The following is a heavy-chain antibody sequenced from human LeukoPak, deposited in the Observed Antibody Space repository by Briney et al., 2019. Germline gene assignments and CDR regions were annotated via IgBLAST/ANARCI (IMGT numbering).Heavy chain of an antibody. CDR3: ARANTYDSNYYYGMDV. V-gene: IGHV3-33*01. CDR1: GFTFSSYG. CDR2: IWYDGSNK. D-gene: IGHD5-12*01. Sequence: GGSLRLSCAASGFTFSSYGMHWVRQAPGKGLEWVAVIWYDGSNKYYADSVKGRFTISRDNSKNTLYLQMNSLRAEDTAVYYCARANTYDSNYYYGMDVWGQGTTVTVSS. J-gene: IGHJ6*02.